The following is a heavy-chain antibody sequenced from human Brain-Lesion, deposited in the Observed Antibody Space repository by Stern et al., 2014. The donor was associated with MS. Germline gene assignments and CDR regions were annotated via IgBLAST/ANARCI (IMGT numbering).Heavy chain of an antibody. CDR1: GFTFSSYG. CDR3: VKRGITEVRGVRLGDY. D-gene: IGHD3-10*01. CDR2: LSYDGSDT. Sequence: VQLVESGGGVVQPGRTLRLTWTGSGFTFSSYGMHWVRQAPRKGLEWVSGLSYDGSDTSYAESVKGRFTISRDNSKNTLYLEMRSLRPEDTAVYYCVKRGITEVRGVRLGDYWGPGTLVIVSS. V-gene: IGHV3-30*18. J-gene: IGHJ4*02.